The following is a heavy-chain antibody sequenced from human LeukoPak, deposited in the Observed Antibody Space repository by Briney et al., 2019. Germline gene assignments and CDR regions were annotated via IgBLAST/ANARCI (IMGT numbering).Heavy chain of an antibody. V-gene: IGHV3-23*01. CDR3: ANTYLPRELPPFYYYYYGMDV. Sequence: GGSLRLSCAASGFTSSSYAMSWVRQAPGKGLEWVSAISGSGGSTYYADSVKGRFTISRDNSKNTLYLQMNSLRAEDTAVYYCANTYLPRELPPFYYYYYGMDVWGQGTTVTVSS. CDR2: ISGSGGST. J-gene: IGHJ6*02. D-gene: IGHD1-26*01. CDR1: GFTSSSYA.